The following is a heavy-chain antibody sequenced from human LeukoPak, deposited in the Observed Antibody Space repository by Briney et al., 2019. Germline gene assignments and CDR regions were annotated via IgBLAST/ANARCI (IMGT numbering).Heavy chain of an antibody. J-gene: IGHJ6*02. Sequence: GSLRLSCAASGFALSSHWMTWVRQVPGRGPEWVANVNRDGSETYYLDSVKGRFTISKDNAKNSLYLQMNSLRAEDTALYHCARNNGMDVWGQGTTVIVSS. CDR3: ARNNGMDV. V-gene: IGHV3-7*03. CDR1: GFALSSHW. CDR2: VNRDGSET.